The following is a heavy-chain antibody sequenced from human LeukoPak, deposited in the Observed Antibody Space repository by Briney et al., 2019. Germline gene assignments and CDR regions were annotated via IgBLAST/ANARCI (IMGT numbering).Heavy chain of an antibody. D-gene: IGHD3-10*01. CDR2: IYYSGST. CDR1: GGSICSYY. CDR3: ARDLGGSGSVWFDP. J-gene: IGHJ5*02. Sequence: SETLSLTCTVSGGSICSYYWSWIRQPPGKGLEWIGYIYYSGSTNYNPSLKSRVTISVDTSKNQFSLKLSSVTAADTAVYYCARDLGGSGSVWFDPWGQGTLVTVSS. V-gene: IGHV4-59*01.